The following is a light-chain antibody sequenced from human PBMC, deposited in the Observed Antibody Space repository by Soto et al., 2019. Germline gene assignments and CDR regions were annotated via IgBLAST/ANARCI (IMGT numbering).Light chain of an antibody. V-gene: IGKV3-11*01. CDR2: DAS. J-gene: IGKJ2*01. CDR3: QQRSNWPPKYT. Sequence: EIVLTQSPATLSLSPGERATLSCRASQSIDTYLAWYQQKTGQAPRLLIYDASKRATGIPARFSGSGSGTDFPLTISSLEPEDFAVYYCQQRSNWPPKYTFGQGTKLEIK. CDR1: QSIDTY.